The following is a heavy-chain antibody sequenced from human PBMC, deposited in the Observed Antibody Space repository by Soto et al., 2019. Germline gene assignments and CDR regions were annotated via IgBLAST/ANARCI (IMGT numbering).Heavy chain of an antibody. Sequence: QVQLVESGGGVVQPGRSLRLSCAASGFTFSSYGMHWVRQAPGKGLEWVAVIWYDGSNKYYADSVKGRFTISRDNSKNTLYLQMNSLRAEDTAVYYCARDYPTPVYCSPDYWGQGTLVTVAS. D-gene: IGHD1-26*01. CDR1: GFTFSSYG. CDR3: ARDYPTPVYCSPDY. V-gene: IGHV3-33*01. CDR2: IWYDGSNK. J-gene: IGHJ4*02.